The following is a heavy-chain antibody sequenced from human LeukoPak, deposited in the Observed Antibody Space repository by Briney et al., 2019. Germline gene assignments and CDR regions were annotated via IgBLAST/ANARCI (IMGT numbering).Heavy chain of an antibody. CDR3: ARQAYFDSSAYMSGGY. Sequence: ASVKVSCKASGYTFTSYAMNWVRQAPGQGLEWMGWINTNTGNPTYAQGFTGRFVFSLDTSVNTAYLQISSLKAEDTAVYYCARQAYFDSSAYMSGGYWGQGTPVTVSS. CDR2: INTNTGNP. D-gene: IGHD3-22*01. V-gene: IGHV7-4-1*02. CDR1: GYTFTSYA. J-gene: IGHJ4*02.